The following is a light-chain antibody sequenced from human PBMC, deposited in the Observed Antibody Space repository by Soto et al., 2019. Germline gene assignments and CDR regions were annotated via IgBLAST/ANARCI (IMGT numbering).Light chain of an antibody. V-gene: IGKV3-11*01. J-gene: IGKJ1*01. CDR3: QQRRT. CDR1: QSVSSY. Sequence: EIVLTQSPATLSLSPAERATLSCRASQSVSSYLAWYQQKPGQAPRLLIYDASNRATGIPARFSGSGSGTDFTLTISSLEPEDFAVYYCQQRRTFGQGTRWIS. CDR2: DAS.